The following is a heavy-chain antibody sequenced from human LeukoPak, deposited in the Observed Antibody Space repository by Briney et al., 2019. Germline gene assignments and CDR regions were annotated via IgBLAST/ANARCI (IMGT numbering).Heavy chain of an antibody. CDR3: ARAQNDAFDI. V-gene: IGHV6-1*01. Sequence: SQTLSLTCAISGDSVSSNSAAWNYIRQSPSRGLEWLGRTYYRSKWYNDYAVSVKSRITINPDTSKNQFSLQLNSVTPEDTAMYYCARAQNDAFDIWGQGTMVTVSS. CDR1: GDSVSSNSAA. CDR2: TYYRSKWYN. J-gene: IGHJ3*02.